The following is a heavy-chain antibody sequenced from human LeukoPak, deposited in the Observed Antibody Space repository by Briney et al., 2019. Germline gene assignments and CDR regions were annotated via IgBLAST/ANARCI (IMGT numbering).Heavy chain of an antibody. CDR3: ARDYTVTMVRGVILDWFDP. J-gene: IGHJ5*02. D-gene: IGHD3-10*01. CDR1: GFTFDDYG. Sequence: GGSLRLSCAASGFTFDDYGMSWVRQAPGKGLEWVSGINWNGGSTGYADSVKGRFTISRDNAKNSLYLQMNSLRAEDTALYYCARDYTVTMVRGVILDWFDPWGQGTLVTVSS. CDR2: INWNGGST. V-gene: IGHV3-20*04.